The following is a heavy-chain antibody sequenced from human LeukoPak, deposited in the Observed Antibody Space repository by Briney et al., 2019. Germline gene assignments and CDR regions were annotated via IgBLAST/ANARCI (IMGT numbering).Heavy chain of an antibody. V-gene: IGHV3-23*01. Sequence: GGSLRLSCAASGFTFSSYAMSWVRQAPGKGLEWVSAISGSGGSTYYADSVKGRFTISRDNSKNTLYLQMNSLRAEDTAVYYCAKAGWEDTAMGLGESYMDVWGKGTTVTVSS. CDR3: AKAGWEDTAMGLGESYMDV. CDR1: GFTFSSYA. D-gene: IGHD5-18*01. J-gene: IGHJ6*03. CDR2: ISGSGGST.